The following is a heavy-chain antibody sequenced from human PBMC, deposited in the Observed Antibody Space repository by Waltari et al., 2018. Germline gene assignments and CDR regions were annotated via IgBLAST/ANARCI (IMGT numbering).Heavy chain of an antibody. CDR1: GGTFSSYA. D-gene: IGHD5-12*01. V-gene: IGHV1-69*08. Sequence: QVQLVQSGAEVKKPGSSVKFYCTASGGTFSSYAISWLRRAPGQGLEWMGRIIPIFGTANYAQKFQGRVTITADKSTSTAYMELSSLRSEDTAVYYCARVREMATIHYFDYWGQGTLVTVSS. CDR3: ARVREMATIHYFDY. CDR2: IIPIFGTA. J-gene: IGHJ4*02.